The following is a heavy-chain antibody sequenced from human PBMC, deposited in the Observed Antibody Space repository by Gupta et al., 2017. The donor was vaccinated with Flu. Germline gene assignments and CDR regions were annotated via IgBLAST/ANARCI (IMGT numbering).Heavy chain of an antibody. D-gene: IGHD2-15*01. CDR3: AKDHARVACSGGSCYPFDD. CDR2: ISGSGDTT. J-gene: IGHJ4*02. Sequence: KGLEWVSAISGSGDTTYYADSVKGRFTISRDNSKNTLYLQMNSLRAEDTAVYYCAKDHARVACSGGSCYPFDDWGQGTLVTVSS. V-gene: IGHV3-23*01.